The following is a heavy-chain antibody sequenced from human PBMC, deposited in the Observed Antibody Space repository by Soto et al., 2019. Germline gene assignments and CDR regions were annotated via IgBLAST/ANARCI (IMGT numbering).Heavy chain of an antibody. D-gene: IGHD3-9*01. CDR3: ARGYYDILTGYYTWDYDGMDV. J-gene: IGHJ6*01. Sequence: QVQLVQSGAEVKKPGSSVKVSCKASGGTFSSYAISWVRQAPGQGLEWMGGIIPIFGTANYAQKFQGRVTITADESTSTAYMELSSLRSEDTAVYYCARGYYDILTGYYTWDYDGMDVWGQGTTVTVSS. CDR2: IIPIFGTA. CDR1: GGTFSSYA. V-gene: IGHV1-69*01.